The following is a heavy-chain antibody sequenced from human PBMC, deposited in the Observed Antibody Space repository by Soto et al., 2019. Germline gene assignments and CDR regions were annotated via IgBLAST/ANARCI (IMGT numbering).Heavy chain of an antibody. Sequence: LRLSCAASGFTFSNAWMSWVRQAPGKGLEWVGRIKSKTDGGTTDYAAPVKGRFTISRDDSKNTLYLQMNSLKTEDTAVYYCTYAGEWLLRTYYYYGMDVWGQGTTVTVSS. CDR2: IKSKTDGGTT. V-gene: IGHV3-15*01. D-gene: IGHD3-3*01. J-gene: IGHJ6*02. CDR1: GFTFSNAW. CDR3: TYAGEWLLRTYYYYGMDV.